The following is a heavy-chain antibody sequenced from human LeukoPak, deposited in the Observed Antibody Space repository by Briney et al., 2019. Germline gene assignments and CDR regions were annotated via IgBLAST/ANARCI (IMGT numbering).Heavy chain of an antibody. CDR3: AKDMSGDGEIDY. CDR2: ISGSGGST. V-gene: IGHV3-23*01. D-gene: IGHD2-21*02. CDR1: GFTFSSYG. Sequence: GGSLRLSCAASGFTFSSYGMSWVRQAPGKGLEWVSAISGSGGSTYYADSVKGRFTISRDNSKNTLYLQMNSLRAEDTAVYYCAKDMSGDGEIDYWGQGTLVTVSS. J-gene: IGHJ4*02.